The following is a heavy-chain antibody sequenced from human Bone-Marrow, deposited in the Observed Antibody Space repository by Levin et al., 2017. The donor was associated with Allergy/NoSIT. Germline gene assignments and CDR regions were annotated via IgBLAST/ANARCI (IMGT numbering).Heavy chain of an antibody. CDR3: AREVIPRGSSRQWLPLDWFDP. CDR2: INPVNGNT. V-gene: IGHV1-3*01. Sequence: VASVKVSCKASGYSFTHYAIHWVRQAPGQRLEWMGWINPVNGNTKYSQNFQGRVTITKDTSASTVYVELSSLRSEDTAVYYCAREVIPRGSSRQWLPLDWFDPWGHGTLVTVSS. D-gene: IGHD6-19*01. J-gene: IGHJ5*02. CDR1: GYSFTHYA.